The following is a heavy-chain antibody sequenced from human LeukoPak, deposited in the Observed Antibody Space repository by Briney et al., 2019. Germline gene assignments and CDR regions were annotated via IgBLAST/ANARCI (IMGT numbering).Heavy chain of an antibody. CDR1: GYTFTGYY. D-gene: IGHD3-3*01. CDR3: ARSLRFLGLLFY. Sequence: ASVKVSCKASGYTFTGYYMHWVRQAPGQGLEWMGWINPNSGGTNYAQKFQGRVTMTRDTSISTAYMELSRLRSDDTAVYYFARSLRFLGLLFYWGQGTLVTVSS. CDR2: INPNSGGT. J-gene: IGHJ4*02. V-gene: IGHV1-2*02.